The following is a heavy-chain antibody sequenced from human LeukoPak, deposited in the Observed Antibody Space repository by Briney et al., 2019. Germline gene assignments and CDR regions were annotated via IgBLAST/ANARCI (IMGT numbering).Heavy chain of an antibody. CDR2: IKQDGSEK. D-gene: IGHD5-18*01. J-gene: IGHJ4*02. Sequence: GGSLRLSCAASGFTFSSYWMSWVRQAPGKGLEWVANIKQDGSEKYYVDSVKGRFTISRDNAKNSLYLQMNSLRAENTAVYYCARVHTAMPGISDYWGQGTLVTVSS. V-gene: IGHV3-7*01. CDR1: GFTFSSYW. CDR3: ARVHTAMPGISDY.